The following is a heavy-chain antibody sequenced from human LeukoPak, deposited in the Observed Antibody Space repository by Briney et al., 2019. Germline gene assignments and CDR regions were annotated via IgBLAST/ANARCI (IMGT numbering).Heavy chain of an antibody. J-gene: IGHJ4*02. Sequence: EGSLRLSCAASGFTFSSYAMYWVRRTPGKGLEYVSVISGNGVSTHYATSVQGRFTISRDNSKNTVYLQMGSLRAEDMAVYYCARDASDIVVVPAAVGPFDLWGQGTLVTVSS. CDR3: ARDASDIVVVPAAVGPFDL. CDR2: ISGNGVST. CDR1: GFTFSSYA. D-gene: IGHD2-2*01. V-gene: IGHV3-64*01.